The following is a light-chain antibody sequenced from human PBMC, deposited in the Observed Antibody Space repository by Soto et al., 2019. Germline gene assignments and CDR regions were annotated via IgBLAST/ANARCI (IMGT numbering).Light chain of an antibody. Sequence: DIHMTQSPSTLSASVGDRVTITCRASQSISSWLAWYQQKPGKAPKLLIYKASSLQSGVPSRFSGSGSGTDFTLTISSLQAEDVAVYYCQQYYSTPLTFGGGTKVDIK. CDR1: QSISSW. J-gene: IGKJ4*01. CDR3: QQYYSTPLT. CDR2: KAS. V-gene: IGKV1-5*03.